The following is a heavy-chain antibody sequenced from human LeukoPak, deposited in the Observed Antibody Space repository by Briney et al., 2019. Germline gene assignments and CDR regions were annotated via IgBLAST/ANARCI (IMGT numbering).Heavy chain of an antibody. J-gene: IGHJ4*02. CDR1: GGTFSSYA. CDR3: ATSQDPYYYDSSGYYY. CDR2: IIPIFGTA. V-gene: IGHV1-69*05. Sequence: SVKVSCTASGGTFSSYAISWVRQAPGQGLEWMGMIIPIFGTANYAQKFQGRVTITTDESASTAYMELSSLRSEDTAVYYCATSQDPYYYDSSGYYYWGQGTLVTVSS. D-gene: IGHD3-22*01.